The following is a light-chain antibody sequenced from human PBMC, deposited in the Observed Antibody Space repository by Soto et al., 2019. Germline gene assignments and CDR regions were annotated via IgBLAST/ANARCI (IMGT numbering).Light chain of an antibody. CDR3: HQGYSTPVT. V-gene: IGKV1-39*01. J-gene: IGKJ4*01. CDR1: QSISSC. CDR2: AAS. Sequence: DIQMTQSPSSLSASVGDRVTITCRASQSISSCLNWYQQKPGKAPKLLIYAASRLRSGVPSRYSGSGSGTDFNLTISSLQPEDFATCECHQGYSTPVTFGGGNKGEIK.